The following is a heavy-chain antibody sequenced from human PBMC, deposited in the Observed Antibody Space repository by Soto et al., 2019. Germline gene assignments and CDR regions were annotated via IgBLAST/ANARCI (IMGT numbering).Heavy chain of an antibody. V-gene: IGHV4-31*01. CDR3: ARLGRGMVNY. Sequence: QVQLQESGPGLVKPSQTLSLTCTVSGGSISSGGYYWSWIRQHPGKGLEWIGYIYYSGSTYYNPSLKXXVXRXADTSKNQFSRKLSSVTAADTAVYYCARLGRGMVNYWGQGTLVTVSS. CDR2: IYYSGST. J-gene: IGHJ4*02. D-gene: IGHD3-10*01. CDR1: GGSISSGGYY.